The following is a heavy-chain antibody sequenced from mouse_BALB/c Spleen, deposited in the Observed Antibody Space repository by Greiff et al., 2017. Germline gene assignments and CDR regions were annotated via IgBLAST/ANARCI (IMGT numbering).Heavy chain of an antibody. CDR1: GYTFTSYT. V-gene: IGHV1-4*01. Sequence: VKLMESGAELARPGASVKMSCKASGYTFTSYTMHWVKQRPGQGLEWIGYINPSSGYTNYNQKFKDKATLTADKSSSTAYMQLSSLTSEDSAVYYCARGGYGNSFDYWGQGTTLTVSS. CDR2: INPSSGYT. J-gene: IGHJ2*01. D-gene: IGHD2-10*02. CDR3: ARGGYGNSFDY.